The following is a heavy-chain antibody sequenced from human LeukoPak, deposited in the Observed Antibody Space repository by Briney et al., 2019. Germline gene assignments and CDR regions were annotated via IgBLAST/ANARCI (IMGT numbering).Heavy chain of an antibody. J-gene: IGHJ4*02. V-gene: IGHV3-64D*09. CDR3: VRERQRFQGRWELFDY. D-gene: IGHD1-26*01. Sequence: PGGSLRLSCAASGFTFSNHAMHWVRQAPGKALEYLSAITGNGGDTYSADSVKGRFTISRDNSKNTLYLRMSSLRAEDTAVYYCVRERQRFQGRWELFDYWGQGTLVTVDS. CDR2: ITGNGGDT. CDR1: GFTFSNHA.